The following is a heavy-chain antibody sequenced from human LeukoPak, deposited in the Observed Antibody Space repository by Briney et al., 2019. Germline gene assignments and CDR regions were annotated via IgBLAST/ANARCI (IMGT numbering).Heavy chain of an antibody. CDR1: GDSVSNGNYY. Sequence: SETLSLTCTVSGDSVSNGNYYWSWLRQPPGKALEWIGYIYYTGKTYYNPSLEGRVTILVDTSRNHFSVKLSSVTAADTAVYYCARIAVAGTYFDYWGQGTLVTVSS. CDR2: IYYTGKT. J-gene: IGHJ4*02. CDR3: ARIAVAGTYFDY. V-gene: IGHV4-61*03. D-gene: IGHD6-19*01.